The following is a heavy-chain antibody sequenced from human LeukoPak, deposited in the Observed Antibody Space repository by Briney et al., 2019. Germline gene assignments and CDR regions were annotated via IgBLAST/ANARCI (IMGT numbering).Heavy chain of an antibody. D-gene: IGHD5-24*01. V-gene: IGHV1-24*01. J-gene: IGHJ4*02. CDR3: ATGREMATILDPFGY. Sequence: ASVKVSCKVSGYTLTELSMHWVRQAPGKGLEWMGGFDPEDGETIYAQKFQGRVTMTEDTSTDTAYMELSSLRSEDTAVYYCATGREMATILDPFGYWGQGTLVTVSS. CDR1: GYTLTELS. CDR2: FDPEDGET.